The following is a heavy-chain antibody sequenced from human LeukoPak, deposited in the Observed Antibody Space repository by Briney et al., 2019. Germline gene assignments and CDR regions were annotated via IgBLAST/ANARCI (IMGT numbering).Heavy chain of an antibody. D-gene: IGHD1-26*01. V-gene: IGHV3-23*01. CDR1: GFTFSSCA. CDR3: AKDGGVGATIFGTHDY. J-gene: IGHJ4*02. CDR2: ISGSGGST. Sequence: GGSLRLSCAASGFTFSSCAMSWVRQAPGKGLEWVSAISGSGGSTYYADSVKGRFTISRDNSKNTLYLQMNSLRAEDTAVYYCAKDGGVGATIFGTHDYWGQGTLVTVSS.